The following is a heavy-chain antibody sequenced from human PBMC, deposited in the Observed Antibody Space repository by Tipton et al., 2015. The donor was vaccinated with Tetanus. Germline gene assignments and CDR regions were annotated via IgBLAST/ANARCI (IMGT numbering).Heavy chain of an antibody. J-gene: IGHJ4*02. Sequence: TLSLTCTVSGGSVSSGSYYWSWVRQPPGKGLEYIGYILYGKSTHYNPSLQSRLSTSGDPAKNQFSLRLTSVTAADTAVYYCARIRDFWGGYFDFWGQGIPVTVSP. CDR2: ILYGKST. D-gene: IGHD3-3*01. V-gene: IGHV4-61*01. CDR3: ARIRDFWGGYFDF. CDR1: GGSVSSGSYY.